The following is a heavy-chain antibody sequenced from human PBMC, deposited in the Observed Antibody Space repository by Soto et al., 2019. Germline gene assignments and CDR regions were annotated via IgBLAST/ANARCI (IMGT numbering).Heavy chain of an antibody. V-gene: IGHV4-4*07. CDR2: IYTSGST. D-gene: IGHD3-10*01. CDR3: ARDGRRIGEFQSDY. Sequence: QVQLQESGPGLVKPSETLSLICTVSGDSISNYYWSWIRQPAGKGLEWIGRIYTSGSTDYNPSLESRVTMSVDTSKKQFSLKLSSVTAADTAVYYCARDGRRIGEFQSDYWGQGTLVTVSS. CDR1: GDSISNYY. J-gene: IGHJ4*02.